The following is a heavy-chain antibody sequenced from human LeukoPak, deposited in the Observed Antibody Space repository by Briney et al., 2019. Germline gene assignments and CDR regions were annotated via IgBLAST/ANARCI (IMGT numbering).Heavy chain of an antibody. J-gene: IGHJ4*02. CDR1: GYPLVNYW. D-gene: IGHD2-2*01. CDR2: FYPHDSET. CDR3: ARQYSTASYHAVGN. Sequence: GESLKISCTGSGYPLVNYWIGWVRQMPGKGLEWMGIFYPHDSETRYSPSFQGQATISGDESISTAYLQWSSLKASDTAIYYCARQYSTASYHAVGNWGQGTLVTVSS. V-gene: IGHV5-51*01.